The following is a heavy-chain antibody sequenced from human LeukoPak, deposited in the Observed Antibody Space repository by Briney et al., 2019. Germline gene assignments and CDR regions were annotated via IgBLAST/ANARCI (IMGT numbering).Heavy chain of an antibody. D-gene: IGHD3-10*01. CDR3: ARDLLVRGVSFDY. J-gene: IGHJ4*02. CDR2: SDGSNK. V-gene: IGHV3-30-3*01. CDR1: GFTFSGYA. Sequence: GGSLRLSCAASGFTFSGYAMHWVRQAPGKGLEWVAISDGSNKDYADSVKGRFTISRDYSKKTLYLQMNSLRVDDTAVYYCARDLLVRGVSFDYWGQGTLVTVSS.